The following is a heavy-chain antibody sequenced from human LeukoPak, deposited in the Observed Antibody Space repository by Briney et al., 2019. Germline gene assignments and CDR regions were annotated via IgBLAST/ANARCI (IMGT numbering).Heavy chain of an antibody. CDR3: ARDRREYSSGWYFDQ. J-gene: IGHJ4*02. Sequence: PGGSLRLSCVVSGFSFSSYAMHWVRRAPGKGLEWVAVISHDGINKYYADSVKGRFTISRDISKNTLYVQMNSLRGEDTAVYYCARDRREYSSGWYFDQWGQGILVTVSS. D-gene: IGHD6-19*01. V-gene: IGHV3-30*04. CDR2: ISHDGINK. CDR1: GFSFSSYA.